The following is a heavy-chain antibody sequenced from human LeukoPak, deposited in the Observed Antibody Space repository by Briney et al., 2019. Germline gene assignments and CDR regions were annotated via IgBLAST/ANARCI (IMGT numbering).Heavy chain of an antibody. V-gene: IGHV4-30-4*08. CDR2: IYYSGST. CDR3: ARDRSGYDLYY. Sequence: SQTLSLTSTVSGGSISSGDYYWSWIRQPPGKGLEWIGYIYYSGSTYYNPSLKSRVTISVDTSKNQFSLKLSSVTAADTAVYYCARDRSGYDLYYWGQGTLVTVSS. D-gene: IGHD5-12*01. J-gene: IGHJ4*02. CDR1: GGSISSGDYY.